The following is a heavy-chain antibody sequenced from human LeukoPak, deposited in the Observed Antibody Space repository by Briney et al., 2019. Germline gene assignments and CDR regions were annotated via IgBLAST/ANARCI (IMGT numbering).Heavy chain of an antibody. J-gene: IGHJ5*02. V-gene: IGHV1-2*02. CDR2: INPNSGGT. D-gene: IGHD1-14*01. CDR1: GCTLTGYY. Sequence: ASVKGSCKACGCTLTGYYMHLVRQAPGQGLEWMGWINPNSGGTNYAQKFPGRVTMTRDTSISTAYMALSRLRSDDTAVYCCARDAVSLDPWGQGTLVTVSS. CDR3: ARDAVSLDP.